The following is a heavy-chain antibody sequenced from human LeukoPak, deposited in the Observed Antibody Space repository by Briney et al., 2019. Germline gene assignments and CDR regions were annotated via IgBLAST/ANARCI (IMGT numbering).Heavy chain of an antibody. Sequence: ASVKVSCKASGYTFTGYYMHWVRQAPGQGLEWMGLINPTGGSTGYAQKFQGRVTMTRNTSISTAYMELSSLRSEDTAVYYCARIGLRGVIISRPLDYWGQGTLVTVSS. V-gene: IGHV1-46*01. CDR3: ARIGLRGVIISRPLDY. CDR1: GYTFTGYY. CDR2: INPTGGST. D-gene: IGHD3-16*02. J-gene: IGHJ4*02.